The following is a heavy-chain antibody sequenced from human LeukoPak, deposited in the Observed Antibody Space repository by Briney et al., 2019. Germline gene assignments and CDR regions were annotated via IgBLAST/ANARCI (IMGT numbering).Heavy chain of an antibody. J-gene: IGHJ4*02. CDR1: GYTFTNYY. Sequence: ASVKVSCKASGYTFTNYYMRWVRQAPGQGLEWMGIINPSGGSTSYAQKFQGRVTMTRDTSTSTVYMELSSLRSEDTAVYYCARDHSASYYLDYWGQGTLVTVSS. D-gene: IGHD1-26*01. CDR3: ARDHSASYYLDY. V-gene: IGHV1-46*01. CDR2: INPSGGST.